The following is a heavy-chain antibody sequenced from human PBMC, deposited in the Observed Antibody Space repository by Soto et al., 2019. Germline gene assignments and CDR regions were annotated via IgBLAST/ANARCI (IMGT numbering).Heavy chain of an antibody. D-gene: IGHD4-17*01. CDR2: ISAYSGNT. CDR3: ARKNDYGDFDY. CDR1: GYTFTIYG. J-gene: IGHJ4*02. Sequence: ASVKVSCKASGYTFTIYGISWVRQAPGQGLEWMGWISAYSGNTNYAQKLQGRVTMTTDTSTSTAYMDLRSLRSDDTAVYYCARKNDYGDFDYWGQGTLVTVSS. V-gene: IGHV1-18*01.